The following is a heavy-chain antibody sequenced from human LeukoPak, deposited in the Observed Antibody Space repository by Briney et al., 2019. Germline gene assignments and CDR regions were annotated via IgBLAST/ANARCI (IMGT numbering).Heavy chain of an antibody. D-gene: IGHD1-26*01. CDR2: IYTSGST. V-gene: IGHV4-61*02. CDR3: ATVWEHGDY. J-gene: IGHJ4*02. Sequence: KPSQTLSLTCTVSGGSIGSGSYYWSWIRQPAGKGLEWIGRIYTSGSTNYNPSLKSRVTISVDTSKNQFSLKLSSVTAADTAVYYCATVWEHGDYWGQGTLVTVSS. CDR1: GGSIGSGSYY.